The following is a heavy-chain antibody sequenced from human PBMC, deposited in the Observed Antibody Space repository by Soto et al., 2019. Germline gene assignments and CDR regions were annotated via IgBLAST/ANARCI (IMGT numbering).Heavy chain of an antibody. CDR1: GFTFSNYW. J-gene: IGHJ6*02. V-gene: IGHV3-7*01. D-gene: IGHD2-2*01. Sequence: PGGSLRLSCAASGFTFSNYWMNWVRQAPGEGLEWVANIKQDGSEKYFVDSVKGRFTISRDNAKNSLYLQMNSLRAEDTAVYYCARDLGRTAAGYYYYYAMDVWGQGTTVTVSS. CDR3: ARDLGRTAAGYYYYYAMDV. CDR2: IKQDGSEK.